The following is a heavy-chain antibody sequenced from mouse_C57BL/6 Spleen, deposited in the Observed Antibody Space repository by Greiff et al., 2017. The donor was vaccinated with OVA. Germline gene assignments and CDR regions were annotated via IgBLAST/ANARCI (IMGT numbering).Heavy chain of an antibody. D-gene: IGHD1-1*01. CDR3: AGYFITTVVGAMDY. CDR1: GYTFTSYW. CDR2: IYPGSGST. V-gene: IGHV1-55*01. J-gene: IGHJ4*01. Sequence: QVQLKQPGAELVKPGASVKMSCKASGYTFTSYWITWVKQRPGQGLEWIGDIYPGSGSTNYNEKFKSKATLTVDTSSSTAYMQLSSLTSEDSAVYYCAGYFITTVVGAMDYWGQGTSVTVSS.